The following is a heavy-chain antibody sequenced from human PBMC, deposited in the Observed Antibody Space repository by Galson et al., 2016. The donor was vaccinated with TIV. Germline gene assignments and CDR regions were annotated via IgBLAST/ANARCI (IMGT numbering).Heavy chain of an antibody. CDR1: GFTFNTNT. CDR3: ARERILLSAAVPRTYWFDP. J-gene: IGHJ5*02. D-gene: IGHD2-2*01. CDR2: IGSSGSPI. V-gene: IGHV3-11*01. Sequence: SLRLSCAASGFTFNTNTMSWVRQAPGKGLEWISYIGSSGSPIVYADSVKGRFTISRDNAKNSVYLQMNSLRVEDTAVYYCARERILLSAAVPRTYWFDPWGQGTLVTVSS.